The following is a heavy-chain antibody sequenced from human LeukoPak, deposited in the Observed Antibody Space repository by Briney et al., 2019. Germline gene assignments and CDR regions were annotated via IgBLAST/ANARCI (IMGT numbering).Heavy chain of an antibody. CDR2: IIPILGIA. CDR1: GGTFSSYT. D-gene: IGHD1-26*01. Sequence: ASVKVSCKASGGTFSSYTISWVRQAPGQGLEWMGRIIPILGIANYAQKFQGRVTITADKSTSTAYMELSSLRSEDTDVYYCARAPMVGVGWGAFDIWGQGTMVTVSS. CDR3: ARAPMVGVGWGAFDI. J-gene: IGHJ3*02. V-gene: IGHV1-69*02.